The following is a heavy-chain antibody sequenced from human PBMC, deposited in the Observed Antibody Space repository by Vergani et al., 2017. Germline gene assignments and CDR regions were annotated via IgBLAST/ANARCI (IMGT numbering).Heavy chain of an antibody. CDR3: ARARCIETCYMSNWLDS. CDR2: ISYDGTYE. CDR1: GFNFGYYA. D-gene: IGHD3-9*01. Sequence: QVQLVESGGGVVQPGRSLRLSCAASGFNFGYYAMHWVRQAPGRGLEWVATISYDGTYEYYIESVKGRFTISRDNFKNTLSLQMNSLRVEDTGVYYCARARCIETCYMSNWLDSWGQGTLVTVSS. J-gene: IGHJ5*01. V-gene: IGHV3-30*04.